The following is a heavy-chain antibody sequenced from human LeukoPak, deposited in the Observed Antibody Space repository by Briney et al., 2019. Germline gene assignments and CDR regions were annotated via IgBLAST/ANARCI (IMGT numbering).Heavy chain of an antibody. D-gene: IGHD2-2*01. V-gene: IGHV4-34*01. Sequence: SETLSLTCAVYGGSFSGYYWSWIRQPPGKGLEWIGEINHSGSTNYNPSLKSRVTISVDTSKNQFSLKLSSVTAADTAVYYCARGDGEYQLLNWFDPWGQRTLVTVSS. J-gene: IGHJ5*02. CDR1: GGSFSGYY. CDR3: ARGDGEYQLLNWFDP. CDR2: INHSGST.